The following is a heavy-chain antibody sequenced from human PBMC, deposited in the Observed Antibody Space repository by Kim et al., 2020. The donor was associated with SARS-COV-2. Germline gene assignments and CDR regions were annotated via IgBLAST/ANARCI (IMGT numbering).Heavy chain of an antibody. V-gene: IGHV7-4-1*02. CDR2: INTNTGNP. J-gene: IGHJ2*01. D-gene: IGHD3-10*01. CDR1: GYTFTSYA. CDR3: ARDVGFGELLYWYFDL. Sequence: ASVKVSCKASGYTFTSYAMNWVRQAPGQGLEWMGWINTNTGNPTYAQGFTGRFVFSLDTSVSTAYLQISSLKAEDTAVYYCARDVGFGELLYWYFDLWGRGTLVTVSS.